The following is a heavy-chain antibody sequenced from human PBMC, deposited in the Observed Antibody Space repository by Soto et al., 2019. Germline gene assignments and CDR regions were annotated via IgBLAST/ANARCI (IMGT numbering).Heavy chain of an antibody. D-gene: IGHD7-27*01. CDR1: GFTVSGNY. CDR3: ARESSRWGSAADY. Sequence: PGGSLRLSCADSGFTVSGNYMGWVRQAPGKGLDWVSAIYSGGSTLYADSVRGRFTISRDNSKNTLYLQMNSLRAEDTAIYYCARESSRWGSAADYWGQGTLVTVSS. V-gene: IGHV3-53*01. J-gene: IGHJ4*02. CDR2: IYSGGST.